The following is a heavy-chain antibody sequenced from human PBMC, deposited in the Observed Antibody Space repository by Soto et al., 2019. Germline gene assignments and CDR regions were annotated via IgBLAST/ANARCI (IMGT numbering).Heavy chain of an antibody. CDR1: GGTFSNYA. V-gene: IGHV1-69*06. CDR2: IIPLTDTI. CDR3: ARDDCSYNSCYESGMGV. Sequence: VQLVQSGAEVKKPGSSVRVSCKASGGTFSNYAISWVRQAPGQGLEWMGAIIPLTDTINYAQRFQGRVTITADKSTTTAFMEVSSLRSEDTAVYYCARDDCSYNSCYESGMGVWGQGTTVIVSS. D-gene: IGHD2-2*01. J-gene: IGHJ6*02.